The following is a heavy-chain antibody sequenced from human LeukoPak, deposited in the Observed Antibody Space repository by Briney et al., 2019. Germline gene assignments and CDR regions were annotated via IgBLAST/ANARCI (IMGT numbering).Heavy chain of an antibody. D-gene: IGHD6-19*01. CDR3: AKAKSGWHLFDY. V-gene: IGHV3-23*01. Sequence: GGSLRLSCAASGFTFSSYAMSWVRQAPGKGLEWVSGISGSGGITNTADSVKGRSTTSRDNSKNTLHLQMNSLRAEDTAVYYCAKAKSGWHLFDYWGQGTLVTVYS. J-gene: IGHJ4*02. CDR2: ISGSGGIT. CDR1: GFTFSSYA.